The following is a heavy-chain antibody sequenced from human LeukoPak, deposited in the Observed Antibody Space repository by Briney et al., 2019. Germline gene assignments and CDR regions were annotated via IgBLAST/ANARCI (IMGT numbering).Heavy chain of an antibody. V-gene: IGHV4-34*01. CDR3: ARGRTYYYDTSGYYPSIYYGMDV. D-gene: IGHD3-22*01. CDR2: INHGEST. CDR1: GGSFSGYY. J-gene: IGHJ6*02. Sequence: SETLSLTCAVSGGSFSGYYWYWIRQPPGKGLEWIGEINHGESTNYNPSLKGRATLSVDTSKNQFSLKLTSVTAADTAVYYCARGRTYYYDTSGYYPSIYYGMDVWGQGTTVIVSS.